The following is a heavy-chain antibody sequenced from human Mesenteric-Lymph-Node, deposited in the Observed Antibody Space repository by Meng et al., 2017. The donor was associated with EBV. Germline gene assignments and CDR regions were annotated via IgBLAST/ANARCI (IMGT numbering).Heavy chain of an antibody. CDR3: ASSRPLAGNWNYHY. CDR1: GDSVSSNSAA. D-gene: IGHD1-7*01. Sequence: QVQLQQSGPGLVKPSXTLSLTCAIPGDSVSSNSAAWNWIRQSPSRGLEWLGRTYYRSKWYNDYAVSVKSRITINPDTSKNQFSLQLNSVTPEDTAVYYCASSRPLAGNWNYHYWGQGTLVTVSS. CDR2: TYYRSKWYN. J-gene: IGHJ4*02. V-gene: IGHV6-1*01.